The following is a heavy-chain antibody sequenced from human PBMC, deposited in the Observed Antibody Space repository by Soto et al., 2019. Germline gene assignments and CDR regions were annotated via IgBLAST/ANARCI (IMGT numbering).Heavy chain of an antibody. Sequence: VLLVQSGAEVKKPGSSVKVSCQAAGGSFSSYMVSWVRQAPGQGLDYMGGIMPVFGTPTYTEKFQGRVTITADESTGTAYLELTSLKSDDTAVYYCARGVTANYMGGDAFAIWGQGTVVAVSS. CDR1: GGSFSSYM. V-gene: IGHV1-69*01. CDR3: ARGVTANYMGGDAFAI. J-gene: IGHJ3*02. CDR2: IMPVFGTP. D-gene: IGHD4-4*01.